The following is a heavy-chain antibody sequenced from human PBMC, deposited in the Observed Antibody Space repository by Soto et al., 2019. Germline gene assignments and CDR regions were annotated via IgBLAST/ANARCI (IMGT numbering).Heavy chain of an antibody. CDR1: GITFSSYA. Sequence: PGGSLRLSCAASGITFSSYAMSWVRQAPGKGLEWVAGISGGRGSTYYADSVKGRFTISRDNSKNTVFLQMNNVRAEDTAIYYCAKVPHMIDGYFSSWYWFDPWGQGTLVTVSS. D-gene: IGHD6-13*01. CDR2: ISGGRGST. CDR3: AKVPHMIDGYFSSWYWFDP. J-gene: IGHJ5*02. V-gene: IGHV3-23*01.